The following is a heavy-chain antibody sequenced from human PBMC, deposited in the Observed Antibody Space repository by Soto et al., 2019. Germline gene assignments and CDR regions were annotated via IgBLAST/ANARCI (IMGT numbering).Heavy chain of an antibody. J-gene: IGHJ1*01. CDR1: GFTFSNFD. CDR2: IITTGDT. D-gene: IGHD3-9*01. Sequence: EVQLVESGGGLVQPGGSLRLSCAASGFTFSNFDMYWVRQTTGKGLEWVSSIITTGDTYYPDSVKGRFTISRENAKNILYLQMNSLRAGDTAVYYCARGGYDILTGNAEYFQYWGQGTLVTVSS. V-gene: IGHV3-13*01. CDR3: ARGGYDILTGNAEYFQY.